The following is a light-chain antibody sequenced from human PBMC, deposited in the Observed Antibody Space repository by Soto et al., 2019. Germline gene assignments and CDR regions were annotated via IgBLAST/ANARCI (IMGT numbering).Light chain of an antibody. Sequence: QSGLAQPASVSGSAGQSITMACTGTSSDVGAYNSVSWYQQHPHRAPQVIIYKGTQRPSGVSNRFSGSTSGNAASLTISALQTDDEADYFCCSSAPESTSVCGTGTKVTVL. V-gene: IGLV2-23*01. CDR3: CSSAPESTSV. J-gene: IGLJ1*01. CDR1: SSDVGAYNS. CDR2: KGT.